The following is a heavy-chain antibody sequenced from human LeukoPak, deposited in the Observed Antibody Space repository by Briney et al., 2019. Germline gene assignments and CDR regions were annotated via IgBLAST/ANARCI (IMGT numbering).Heavy chain of an antibody. V-gene: IGHV3-21*01. Sequence: PGGSLRLSCAASGFTFITYSMNWVRQAPGKGLEWVSSISSSSSYIYYADSVKGRFTISRDNAKNSLYLQMNSLRAEDTAVYYCAREVGTWSGQPYYFDYWGQGTLVTVSS. CDR3: AREVGTWSGQPYYFDY. J-gene: IGHJ4*02. CDR2: ISSSSSYI. CDR1: GFTFITYS. D-gene: IGHD3/OR15-3a*01.